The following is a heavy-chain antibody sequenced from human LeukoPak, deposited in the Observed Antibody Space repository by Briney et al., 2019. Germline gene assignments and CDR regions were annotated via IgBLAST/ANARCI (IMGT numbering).Heavy chain of an antibody. D-gene: IGHD3-10*01. CDR2: IYSGGST. V-gene: IGHV3-53*01. J-gene: IGHJ6*03. CDR1: GFTVSSNY. Sequence: GGSLRLSCATSGFTVSSNYMSWVRQAPGEGREWVSVIYSGGSTYYADSVKGRFTISRDNSKNTLYLQMNSLRAEDTAVYYCARDRRTMARGVPIYYMDVWGKGTTVTVSS. CDR3: ARDRRTMARGVPIYYMDV.